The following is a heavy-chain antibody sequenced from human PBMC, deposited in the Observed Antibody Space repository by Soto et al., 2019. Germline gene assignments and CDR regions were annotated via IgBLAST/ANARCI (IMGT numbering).Heavy chain of an antibody. J-gene: IGHJ2*01. Sequence: PGGSLRLACAASGFIFRSYGMHWVRQATGKGLEWVAMIWYDGSKKYYADSVKGRFTISRDNSKNALFLEVNTLRADDTAVYYCARDGSGPQVRYFDLWGRGTLVTVSS. CDR1: GFIFRSYG. V-gene: IGHV3-33*01. CDR3: ARDGSGPQVRYFDL. CDR2: IWYDGSKK. D-gene: IGHD3-3*01.